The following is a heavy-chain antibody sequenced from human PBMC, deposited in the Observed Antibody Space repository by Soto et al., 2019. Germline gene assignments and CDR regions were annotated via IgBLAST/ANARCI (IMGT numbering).Heavy chain of an antibody. Sequence: WGCLGLSXAASGVSVRSYWMAGSRQAPGKGLEWVAKIKQDGSEKYYGDPVRGRFTISRDQAKNSRCLQMSNKRAEDTAVYYCARESWGHSYNHPGFGNWGQGTLLAVS. CDR2: IKQDGSEK. D-gene: IGHD6-13*01. V-gene: IGHV3-7*01. J-gene: IGHJ4*01. CDR1: GVSVRSYW. CDR3: ARESWGHSYNHPGFGN.